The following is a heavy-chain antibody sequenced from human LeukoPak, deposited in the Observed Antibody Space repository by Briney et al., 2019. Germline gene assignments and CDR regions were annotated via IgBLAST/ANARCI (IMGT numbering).Heavy chain of an antibody. Sequence: GGSLRLSCAASGFTFSSYGMHWVRQAPGKGLEWVAVIWYDGSNKYYADSVKGRFTISRDNSKNTLYLQMNSLRAEDTAVYYGPRDRIFESPLDNGGQGTRVTSPQ. D-gene: IGHD2-15*01. CDR3: PRDRIFESPLDN. V-gene: IGHV3-33*01. CDR2: IWYDGSNK. J-gene: IGHJ4*02. CDR1: GFTFSSYG.